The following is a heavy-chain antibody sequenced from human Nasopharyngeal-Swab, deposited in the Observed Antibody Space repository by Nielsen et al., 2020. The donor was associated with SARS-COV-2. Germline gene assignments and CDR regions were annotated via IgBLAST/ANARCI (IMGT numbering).Heavy chain of an antibody. CDR2: IYYSGST. CDR1: GGSISSSSYY. J-gene: IGHJ4*02. CDR3: ARGSYYYDSSGPDY. V-gene: IGHV4-39*01. Sequence: GSLRLSCTVSGGSISSSSYYWGWIRQPPGKGLEWIGSIYYSGSTYYNPSLKSRVTISVDTSKNQFSLKLSSVTAADTAVYYCARGSYYYDSSGPDYWGQGTLVTVSS. D-gene: IGHD3-22*01.